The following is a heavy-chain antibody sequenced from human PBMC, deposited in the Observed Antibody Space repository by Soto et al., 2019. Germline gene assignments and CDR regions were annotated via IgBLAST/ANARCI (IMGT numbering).Heavy chain of an antibody. Sequence: PSETLSLTCTVSGGSISSYYWSWIRQPPGKGLEWIGYIYYSGSTNYNPSLKSRVTISVDTSKNQFSLKLSSVTAADTAVYYCARDSHYYGSGSYTVPFDYWGQGTLVTVSS. V-gene: IGHV4-59*01. D-gene: IGHD3-10*01. J-gene: IGHJ4*02. CDR1: GGSISSYY. CDR2: IYYSGST. CDR3: ARDSHYYGSGSYTVPFDY.